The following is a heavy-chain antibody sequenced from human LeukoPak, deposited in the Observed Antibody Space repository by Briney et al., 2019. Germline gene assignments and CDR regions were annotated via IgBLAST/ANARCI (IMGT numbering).Heavy chain of an antibody. V-gene: IGHV3-23*01. CDR2: ISGSGGST. CDR3: TKVRAPNAVPYYFDY. CDR1: GFTFSSYA. Sequence: GGSLRLSCAASGFTFSSYAMSWVRQAPGKGLEWVSAISGSGGSTYYADSVKGRFTISRDNSKNTLYLQMNSLRAEDTAVYYCTKVRAPNAVPYYFDYWGQGTLVTVSS. J-gene: IGHJ4*02.